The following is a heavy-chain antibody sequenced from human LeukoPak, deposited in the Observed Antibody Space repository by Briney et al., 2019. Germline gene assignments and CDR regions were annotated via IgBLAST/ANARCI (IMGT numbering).Heavy chain of an antibody. V-gene: IGHV1-46*01. J-gene: IGHJ6*02. CDR1: GYTFTSYY. Sequence: GASVKVSCKASGYTFTSYYMHWVRQAPGQGLEWMGIINPSGGSTSYAQKFQGRVTMTRDTSTSTVYMELSSLRSEDTAVYYCARGGIAAAGDYYYGMDVWGQGTTATVSS. CDR2: INPSGGST. D-gene: IGHD6-13*01. CDR3: ARGGIAAAGDYYYGMDV.